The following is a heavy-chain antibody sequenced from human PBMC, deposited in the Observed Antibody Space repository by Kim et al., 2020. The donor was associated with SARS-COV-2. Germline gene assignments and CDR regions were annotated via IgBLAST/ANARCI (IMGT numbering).Heavy chain of an antibody. CDR1: GFTFSDFF. D-gene: IGHD1-20*01. CDR2: SRNSANSFVT. J-gene: IGHJ3*01. CDR3: ARKGDSRHNSKQDAFDY. Sequence: GGSLRLSCAASGFTFSDFFMDWVRQSPGQGLEWICRSRNSANSFVTEYAATVEDRFRISRDDSPTTLCLQMTNLKTEDTAVYYCARKGDSRHNSKQDAFDYWGQGTLVTVSP. V-gene: IGHV3-72*01.